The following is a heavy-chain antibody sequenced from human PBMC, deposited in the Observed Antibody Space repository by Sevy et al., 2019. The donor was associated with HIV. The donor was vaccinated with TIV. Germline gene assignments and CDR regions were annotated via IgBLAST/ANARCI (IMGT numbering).Heavy chain of an antibody. J-gene: IGHJ6*02. V-gene: IGHV3-43*01. D-gene: IGHD3-3*01. CDR2: ISWDGGST. Sequence: GGSLRLSCAASGFTFDDYTMHWVRQAPGKGLEWVSLISWDGGSTHYADSVKGRFTISRDNSKNSLYLQMNSLRTEDTALYYCSKSWSGLPQYYYYGMDVWGQGTTVTVSS. CDR3: SKSWSGLPQYYYYGMDV. CDR1: GFTFDDYT.